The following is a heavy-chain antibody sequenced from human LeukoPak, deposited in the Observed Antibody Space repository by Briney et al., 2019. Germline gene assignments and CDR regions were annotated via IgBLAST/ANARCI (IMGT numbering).Heavy chain of an antibody. CDR2: INPNSGYT. CDR1: GYTFTGYY. D-gene: IGHD2-2*01. V-gene: IGHV1-2*02. Sequence: ASVKVSCKASGYTFTGYYMHWVRQAPGQGLELMGWINPNSGYTNYAQKFQGRVTMTRATSISTAYMELSRLRSDDTAVYYCARDIVVVSAAQAGYWFDPWGQGTLVTVSS. CDR3: ARDIVVVSAAQAGYWFDP. J-gene: IGHJ5*02.